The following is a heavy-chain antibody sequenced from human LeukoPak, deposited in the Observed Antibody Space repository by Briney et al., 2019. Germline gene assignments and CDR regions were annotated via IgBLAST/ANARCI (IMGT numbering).Heavy chain of an antibody. V-gene: IGHV3-23*01. D-gene: IGHD1-1*01. J-gene: IGHJ4*02. Sequence: GGSLRLSCAASGFTFTNYAMSWVRQAPGKGLEWVSAISSSGGSSYYPDSVKGRFTISRDNSNNTLFLQMNSLRAEDTAVYYCAKVKLVWNDGGRYFDYWGQGILVAVSS. CDR2: ISSSGGSS. CDR1: GFTFTNYA. CDR3: AKVKLVWNDGGRYFDY.